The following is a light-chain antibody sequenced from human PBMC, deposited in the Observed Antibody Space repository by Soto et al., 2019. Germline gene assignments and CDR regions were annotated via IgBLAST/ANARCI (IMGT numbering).Light chain of an antibody. V-gene: IGKV3-20*01. CDR3: QQFDTSVWT. J-gene: IGKJ1*01. CDR2: GAS. Sequence: EIVLTQSPGTLSLSPGERATLSCRASQSVSTNNLAWYQQRPGQAPRLLSYGASARAAGIPDRFSGSGSGTDFTLTISRLEPEDFAVYYCQQFDTSVWTFGHGTTVEIK. CDR1: QSVSTNN.